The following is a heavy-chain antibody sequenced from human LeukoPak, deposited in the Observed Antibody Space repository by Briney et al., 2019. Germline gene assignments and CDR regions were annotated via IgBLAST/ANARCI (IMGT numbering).Heavy chain of an antibody. D-gene: IGHD1-7*01. CDR1: GYTFTSYG. Sequence: ASVKVSCKASGYTFTSYGISWVRQAPGQGLEWMGWISAYNGNTNYAQKLQGRVTMTTDTSTSTAYMDLRSLRSDDTAVYYCARSRATGTTGYYYMDVWGKGTTVTVSS. V-gene: IGHV1-18*01. J-gene: IGHJ6*03. CDR3: ARSRATGTTGYYYMDV. CDR2: ISAYNGNT.